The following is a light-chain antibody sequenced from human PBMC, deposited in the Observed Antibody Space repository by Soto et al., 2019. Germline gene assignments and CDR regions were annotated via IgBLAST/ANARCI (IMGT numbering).Light chain of an antibody. J-gene: IGKJ2*01. CDR3: EQGYSVPYT. CDR1: QSISSY. V-gene: IGKV1-39*01. Sequence: DIQMTQSPSSLSASVGDRVTITCRASQSISSYLNWYQHKPGKAPKLLIYTSSTLQSGVPSRFSGSGSGTDFALAISSLQPEDFATYYCEQGYSVPYTFGQGTKLEIK. CDR2: TSS.